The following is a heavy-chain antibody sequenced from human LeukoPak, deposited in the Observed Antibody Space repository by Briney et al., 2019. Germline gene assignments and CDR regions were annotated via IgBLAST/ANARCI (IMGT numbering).Heavy chain of an antibody. Sequence: GGSLRLSCAASGFTFSIYAMNWVRQAPGKGLEWVSAVSGSGSRTYYADSVKGRFTISRDNSKNTLYLQMNSLRAEDTAVYYCAKGPERRGFCSGGSCYSDYWGQGTLLTVSS. CDR2: VSGSGSRT. D-gene: IGHD2-15*01. CDR1: GFTFSIYA. CDR3: AKGPERRGFCSGGSCYSDY. V-gene: IGHV3-23*01. J-gene: IGHJ4*02.